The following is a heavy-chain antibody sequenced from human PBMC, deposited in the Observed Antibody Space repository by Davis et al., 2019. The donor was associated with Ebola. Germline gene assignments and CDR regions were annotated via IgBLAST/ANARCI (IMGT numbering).Heavy chain of an antibody. Sequence: GGSLRLSCAASGFTFSSYSMNWVRQAPGKGLEWVSSISSSSSYIYYADSVKGRFTISRDNAKNSLFLQMNSLRAEDTAVYYCANSLGYCSGGSCYSIDYWGQGTLVTVSS. CDR3: ANSLGYCSGGSCYSIDY. CDR2: ISSSSSYI. V-gene: IGHV3-21*04. D-gene: IGHD2-15*01. CDR1: GFTFSSYS. J-gene: IGHJ4*02.